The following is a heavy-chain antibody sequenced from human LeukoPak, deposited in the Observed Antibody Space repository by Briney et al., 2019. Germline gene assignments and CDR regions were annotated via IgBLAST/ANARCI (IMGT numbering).Heavy chain of an antibody. Sequence: SETLSLTCTVSGGSISSSSYYWSWIRQPPGKGLEWIGYIYYSGSTNYNPSLKSRVTISVDTSKNQFSLKLSSVTAADTAVYYCARGGRVVGATTLGAAGNDYWGQGTLVTVSS. CDR1: GGSISSSSYY. CDR2: IYYSGST. CDR3: ARGGRVVGATTLGAAGNDY. J-gene: IGHJ4*02. V-gene: IGHV4-61*01. D-gene: IGHD1-26*01.